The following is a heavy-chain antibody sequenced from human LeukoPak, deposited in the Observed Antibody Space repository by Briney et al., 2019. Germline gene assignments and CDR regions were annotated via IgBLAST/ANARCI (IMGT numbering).Heavy chain of an antibody. J-gene: IGHJ4*02. D-gene: IGHD2-2*01. V-gene: IGHV1-18*01. CDR3: ARVGTRGERPHFDY. Sequence: ASVKVSCKASGYTFTSYGISWVRQAPGQGLEWMGWISTYNGNTNYAQKFQGRVTMTTETSTSTAYMELRSLRSDDTAVYYCARVGTRGERPHFDYWGQGTLVTVSS. CDR2: ISTYNGNT. CDR1: GYTFTSYG.